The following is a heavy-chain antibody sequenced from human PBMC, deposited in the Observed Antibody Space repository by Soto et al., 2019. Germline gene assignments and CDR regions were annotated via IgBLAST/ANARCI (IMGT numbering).Heavy chain of an antibody. D-gene: IGHD6-19*01. CDR2: IYWNDDK. CDR1: GFSLRTRGVG. J-gene: IGHJ5*02. CDR3: AKSGSSGWYGWFDP. V-gene: IGHV2-5*01. Sequence: QITLKESGPTLVKPTQTLTLTCIFFGFSLRTRGVGVGWIRQPPGKALEWLGFIYWNDDKRYSPSLKSRLTITKDTSKNQVVLTMTNMDPVDTATYYCAKSGSSGWYGWFDPWGQGTLVTVSS.